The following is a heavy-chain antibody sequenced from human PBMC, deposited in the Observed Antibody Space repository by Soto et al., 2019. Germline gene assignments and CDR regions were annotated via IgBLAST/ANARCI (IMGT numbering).Heavy chain of an antibody. D-gene: IGHD1-1*01. V-gene: IGHV5-51*01. J-gene: IGHJ4*02. Sequence: GESLKISCASFGYSFNSYCIGWVRQMPGKGLEWMAMICPGDSNRRYSPSFQGQVTVSADKSISTAYLQWSSLKASDTAMYYCARLSERGVTLYYFDHCGQGTLVTVYS. CDR3: ARLSERGVTLYYFDH. CDR2: ICPGDSNR. CDR1: GYSFNSYC.